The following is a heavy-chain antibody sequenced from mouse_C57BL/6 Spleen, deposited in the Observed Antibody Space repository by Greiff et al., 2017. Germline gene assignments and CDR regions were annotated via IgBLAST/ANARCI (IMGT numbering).Heavy chain of an antibody. Sequence: VQRVESGPGLVAPSQSLSITCTVSGFSLTSYGVHWVRQPPGKGLEWLVVIWSDGSTTYNSALKSRLSISKDNSKSQVFLKMNSLQTDDTAMYYCARNGYYLYYAMDYWGQGTSVTVSS. CDR2: IWSDGST. CDR1: GFSLTSYG. CDR3: ARNGYYLYYAMDY. D-gene: IGHD2-3*01. J-gene: IGHJ4*01. V-gene: IGHV2-6*02.